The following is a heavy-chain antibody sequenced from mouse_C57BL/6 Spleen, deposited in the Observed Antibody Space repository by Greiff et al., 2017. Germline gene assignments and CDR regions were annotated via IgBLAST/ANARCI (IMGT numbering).Heavy chain of an antibody. CDR2: IYPRSGNT. V-gene: IGHV1-81*01. D-gene: IGHD3-2*02. CDR1: GYTFTSYG. J-gene: IGHJ4*01. Sequence: VQLQESGAELARPGASVKLSCKASGYTFTSYGISWVKQRTGQGLEWIGEIYPRSGNTYYNEKFKGKATLTADKSSSTAYMELRSLTSEDSAVYFCARLRPLFYAMDYWGQGTSVTVSS. CDR3: ARLRPLFYAMDY.